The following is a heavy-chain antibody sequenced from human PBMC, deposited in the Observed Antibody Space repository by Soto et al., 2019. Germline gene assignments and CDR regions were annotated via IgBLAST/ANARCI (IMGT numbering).Heavy chain of an antibody. CDR1: GYTFTSYG. V-gene: IGHV1-18*01. Sequence: QVQLVQSGAEVKKPGASVKVSCKASGYTFTSYGISWVRQAPGQGLEWMGWISAYNGNTNYAQKLQGRVTMTTDTSTSXXDXDXXSLRSDDTAVYYCARDLSMITFGGVIVSGGSWFDPWGQATLVTVSS. J-gene: IGHJ5*02. CDR3: ARDLSMITFGGVIVSGGSWFDP. CDR2: ISAYNGNT. D-gene: IGHD3-16*02.